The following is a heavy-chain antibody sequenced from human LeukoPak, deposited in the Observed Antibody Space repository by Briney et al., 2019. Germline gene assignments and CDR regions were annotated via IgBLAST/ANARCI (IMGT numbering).Heavy chain of an antibody. CDR3: VKSGYNRFDY. CDR1: GFTFSSYG. CDR2: ISYDGSNK. D-gene: IGHD5-24*01. J-gene: IGHJ4*02. Sequence: PGGSLRLTCAASGFTFSSYGMHWVRQAPGKGLEWVAVISYDGSNKYYADSVKGRFTISRDTSRNTLYLQMNSLRAADTAVYYCVKSGYNRFDYWGQGALVTVSS. V-gene: IGHV3-30*18.